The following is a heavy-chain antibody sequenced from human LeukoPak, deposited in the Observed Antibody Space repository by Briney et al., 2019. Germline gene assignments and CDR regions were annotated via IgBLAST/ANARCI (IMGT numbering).Heavy chain of an antibody. CDR2: IYYSGST. CDR1: GGSISSGDYY. CDR3: ARDDDFWSGYHIGAFDI. Sequence: SETLSLTCTVSGGSISSGDYYWSWIRQPPGKGLEWIGYIYYSGSTYYNPSLKSRVTISVDTSKNQFSLKLSSVTAADTAVYYCARDDDFWSGYHIGAFDIWGQGTMVTVSS. D-gene: IGHD3-3*01. J-gene: IGHJ3*02. V-gene: IGHV4-30-4*08.